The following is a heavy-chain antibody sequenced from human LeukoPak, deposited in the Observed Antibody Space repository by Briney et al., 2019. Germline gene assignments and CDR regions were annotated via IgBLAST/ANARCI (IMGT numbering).Heavy chain of an antibody. CDR1: GFTFSTYA. V-gene: IGHV3-23*01. D-gene: IGHD3-10*01. CDR2: ISSSGGST. J-gene: IGHJ4*02. Sequence: GGSLRLSCAASGFTFSTYAMSWVRQAPGKGLEWVSAISSSGGSTYYADSVKGRFTISRDNSKNTLYLQVNSLRAEDTAVYYCAKDAITMVRGIISVWGQGTLVTVSS. CDR3: AKDAITMVRGIISV.